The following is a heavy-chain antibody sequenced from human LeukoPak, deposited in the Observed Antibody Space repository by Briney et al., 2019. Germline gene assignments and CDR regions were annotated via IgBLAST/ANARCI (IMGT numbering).Heavy chain of an antibody. J-gene: IGHJ5*02. CDR2: IYYSGST. V-gene: IGHV4-59*01. CDR1: GGSISSYY. D-gene: IGHD3-3*01. CDR3: ARDSYDFWSGYYLGGWFDP. Sequence: SETLSLTCIVSGGSISSYYWSWIRQPPGKGLEWIGYIYYSGSTNYNPSLKSRVTISVDTSKNQFSLKLSSVTAADTAVYYCARDSYDFWSGYYLGGWFDPWGQGTLVTVSS.